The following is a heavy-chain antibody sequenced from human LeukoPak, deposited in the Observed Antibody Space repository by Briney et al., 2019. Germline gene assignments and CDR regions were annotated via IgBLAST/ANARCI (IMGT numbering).Heavy chain of an antibody. J-gene: IGHJ3*02. CDR3: ARDYQPDAFDI. Sequence: GESLKISCKGSGYTFTSYYMHWVRQAPGQGLEWMGIINPSGGSTSYAQKFQGRVTMTRDTSTSTVYMELSSLRSEDTAVYYCARDYQPDAFDIWGQGTMVTVSS. CDR1: GYTFTSYY. V-gene: IGHV1-46*01. CDR2: INPSGGST. D-gene: IGHD2-2*01.